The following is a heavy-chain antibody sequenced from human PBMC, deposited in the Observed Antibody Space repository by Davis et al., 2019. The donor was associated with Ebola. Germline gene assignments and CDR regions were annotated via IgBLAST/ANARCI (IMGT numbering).Heavy chain of an antibody. Sequence: PGGSLRLSCAASGFTFSSYAMSWVRHAPGKGLEWVSAISGSGGSTYYADSVKGRFTISRDNSKNTLYLQMNSLRAEDTAVYYCAKDQDQTTVLWYFDLWGRGTLVTVSS. CDR2: ISGSGGST. CDR3: AKDQDQTTVLWYFDL. D-gene: IGHD4-17*01. V-gene: IGHV3-23*01. J-gene: IGHJ2*01. CDR1: GFTFSSYA.